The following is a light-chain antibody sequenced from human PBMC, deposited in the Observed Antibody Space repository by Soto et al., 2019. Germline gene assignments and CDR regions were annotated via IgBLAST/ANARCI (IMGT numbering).Light chain of an antibody. J-gene: IGKJ5*01. CDR1: QSVNSNY. Sequence: EIVMTQSPATLSVSPGERATLSCRASQSVNSNYLAWYQQKPGQAPRLLIYDASNRATGIPARFSGSGSGTDFTLTISSLEPEDFAVYYCQQRSNWPPTFGQGTRLEIK. V-gene: IGKV3-11*01. CDR2: DAS. CDR3: QQRSNWPPT.